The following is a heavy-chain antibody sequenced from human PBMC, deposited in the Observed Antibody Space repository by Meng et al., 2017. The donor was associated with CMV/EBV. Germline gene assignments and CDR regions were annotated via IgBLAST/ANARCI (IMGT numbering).Heavy chain of an antibody. J-gene: IGHJ6*02. CDR2: INPSGGST. V-gene: IGHV1-46*01. CDR1: GYTFTSYY. Sequence: ASVKVSCKASGYTFTSYYMHWVRQAPGQGLEWMGIINPSGGSTSYAQKFQGRVTMTRDTSTSTVYMELSSLRSEDTAVYYCARVAAAGTDYYSGMDVWGQGTTVTVSS. CDR3: ARVAAAGTDYYSGMDV. D-gene: IGHD6-13*01.